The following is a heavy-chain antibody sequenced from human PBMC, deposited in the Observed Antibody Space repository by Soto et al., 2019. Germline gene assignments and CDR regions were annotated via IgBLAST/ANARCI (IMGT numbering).Heavy chain of an antibody. CDR1: GYSFTSYW. J-gene: IGHJ6*03. CDR3: ATSHCGGDCSSSVYYYYYMDV. CDR2: IYPGDSDT. D-gene: IGHD2-21*02. Sequence: RGESLKISCKGSGYSFTSYWIGWVRQMPGKGLEWMGIIYPGDSDTRYSPSFQGQVTISADKSISTAYLQWSSLKASDTAMYYCATSHCGGDCSSSVYYYYYMDVWGKGTTVTVSS. V-gene: IGHV5-51*01.